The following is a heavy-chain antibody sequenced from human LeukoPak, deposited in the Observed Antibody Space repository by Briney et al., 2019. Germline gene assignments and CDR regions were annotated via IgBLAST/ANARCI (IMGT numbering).Heavy chain of an antibody. CDR3: AKAIVLTTLSSFDY. CDR1: GGTFSSYA. Sequence: SVKVSCKASGGTFSSYAISWVRQAPGQGLEWMGGIIPIFGTANYAQKFQGRVTITADESTSTAYMELSSLRSEDTAVYYCAKAIVLTTLSSFDYWGQGTLVTVSS. CDR2: IIPIFGTA. J-gene: IGHJ4*02. D-gene: IGHD4/OR15-4a*01. V-gene: IGHV1-69*13.